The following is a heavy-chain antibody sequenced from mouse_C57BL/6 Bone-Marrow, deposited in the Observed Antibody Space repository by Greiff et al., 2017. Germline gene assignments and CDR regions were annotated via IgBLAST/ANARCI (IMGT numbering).Heavy chain of an antibody. Sequence: VQLQQPGTELVKPGASVKLSCKASGYTFTSYWMHWVKQRPGQGLEWIGNINPSNGGTNYNEKFKSKATLTVAKSSSTAYMQSSRPTYEDSAVYYSAREVLIQDWFAYWGQGTLVTVSA. D-gene: IGHD5-1-1*01. CDR1: GYTFTSYW. J-gene: IGHJ3*01. CDR2: INPSNGGT. V-gene: IGHV1-53*01. CDR3: AREVLIQDWFAY.